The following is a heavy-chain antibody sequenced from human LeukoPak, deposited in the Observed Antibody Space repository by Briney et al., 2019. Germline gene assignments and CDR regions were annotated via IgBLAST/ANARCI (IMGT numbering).Heavy chain of an antibody. CDR1: GFIFSSQW. D-gene: IGHD3-10*01. CDR3: ARAENRGSIDY. V-gene: IGHV3-7*01. Sequence: GGSLRLSCAASGFIFSSQWMGWVRQAPGKGLEWVANVNQGGTEKFYVASVKGRFSISRDNAENSLYLQMNSLRAEDTAVYYCARAENRGSIDYWGQGTLVTVSS. J-gene: IGHJ4*02. CDR2: VNQGGTEK.